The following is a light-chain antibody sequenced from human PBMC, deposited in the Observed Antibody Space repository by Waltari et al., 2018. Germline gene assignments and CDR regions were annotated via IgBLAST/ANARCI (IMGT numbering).Light chain of an antibody. V-gene: IGLV2-14*03. CDR1: SSDVGGYNY. J-gene: IGLJ2*01. CDR3: CSYTSSRTVI. CDR2: DVS. Sequence: QSALTQPASVSGSPGQSLTISCTGISSDVGGYNYVSWYQQHPGKAPKPMISDVSNRPSGVSNRFSGSKSGNTASLTISGLQAEDEADYYCSYTSSRTVIFGGGTKLTVL.